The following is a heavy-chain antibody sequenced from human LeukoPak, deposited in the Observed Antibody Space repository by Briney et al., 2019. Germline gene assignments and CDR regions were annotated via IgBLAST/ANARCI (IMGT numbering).Heavy chain of an antibody. CDR2: ISSSGSTI. CDR1: GFTFSDYY. CDR3: ARDSSGCYGSDYRYFDY. D-gene: IGHD6-19*01. V-gene: IGHV3-11*04. J-gene: IGHJ4*02. Sequence: TGGSLRLSCAASGFTFSDYYMSWIRQAPGKGLEWVSYISSSGSTIYYADSAKGRFTISRDNAKNSLYLQINSLRAEDTAVYYCARDSSGCYGSDYRYFDYWGQGTLVTVSS.